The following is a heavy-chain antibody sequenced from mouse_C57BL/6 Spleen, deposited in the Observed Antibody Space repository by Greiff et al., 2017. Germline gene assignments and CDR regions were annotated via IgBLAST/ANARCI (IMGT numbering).Heavy chain of an antibody. CDR1: GYTFTGYW. Sequence: VQLQQSGAELMKPGASVKLSCTATGYTFTGYWIEWVKQRPGHGLEWIGEILPGSGSTNYNGKFKGKATFTADTSSNTSYMQLSSLTTEDSAIYYCARDGYCGSSYRCYAMDYWGQGTSVTVSS. J-gene: IGHJ4*01. CDR2: ILPGSGST. D-gene: IGHD1-1*01. V-gene: IGHV1-9*01. CDR3: ARDGYCGSSYRCYAMDY.